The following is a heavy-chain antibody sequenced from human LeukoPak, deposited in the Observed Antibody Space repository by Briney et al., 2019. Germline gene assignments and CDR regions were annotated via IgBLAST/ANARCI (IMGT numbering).Heavy chain of an antibody. Sequence: PGGSLRLSCAASGFTFSNYEMNWVRQAPGKGLEWVSYISSSGSSIYYADSVKGRFTISRDNAKNSLYLQMNSLRAEDTAVYYCAREVQLWFRYNFDYWGQGTLVTVSS. V-gene: IGHV3-48*03. D-gene: IGHD5-18*01. J-gene: IGHJ4*02. CDR1: GFTFSNYE. CDR3: AREVQLWFRYNFDY. CDR2: ISSSGSSI.